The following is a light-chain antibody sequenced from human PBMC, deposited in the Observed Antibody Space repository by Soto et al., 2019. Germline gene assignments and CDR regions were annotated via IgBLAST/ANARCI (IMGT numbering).Light chain of an antibody. J-gene: IGKJ1*01. CDR2: AAS. V-gene: IGKV1-39*01. CDR3: QQSYGIPQT. CDR1: QNVNRY. Sequence: IQLTQSPSSLSASVRDRVTITCRTSQNVNRYLNWYQEQPGKAPKLLIYAASILQSGVPSRFSGSGSGTDFPLAISSLHPEDFTTYYCQQSYGIPQTFGPGTKVEIK.